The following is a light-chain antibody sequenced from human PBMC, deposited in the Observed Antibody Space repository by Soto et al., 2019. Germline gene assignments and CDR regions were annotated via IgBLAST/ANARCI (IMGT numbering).Light chain of an antibody. J-gene: IGKJ1*01. Sequence: EIVLTQSPGTLSLSPGERATLSCRASQSVSSSYLAWYQQKPGQAPRLLIYGASSRATGIPDRFSGSGSGTDFTLPISRLEPEDFAVYYCQQYGSSPPTWTFGQGTKVDIK. CDR3: QQYGSSPPTWT. V-gene: IGKV3-20*01. CDR2: GAS. CDR1: QSVSSSY.